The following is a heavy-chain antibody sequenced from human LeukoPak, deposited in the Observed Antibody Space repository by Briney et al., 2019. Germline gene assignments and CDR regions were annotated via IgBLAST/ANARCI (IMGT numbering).Heavy chain of an antibody. J-gene: IGHJ4*02. CDR1: GYTFTSYA. V-gene: IGHV1-3*01. CDR3: ASSGTVTTLFDY. CDR2: INVGNGNT. D-gene: IGHD4-17*01. Sequence: ASVKVSCKASGYTFTSYAMHWVRQAPGQRLEWMGWINVGNGNTKYSQKFQGRVTITRDTSASTAYMELSSLRSEDTAVYYCASSGTVTTLFDYWGQGTLVTVSS.